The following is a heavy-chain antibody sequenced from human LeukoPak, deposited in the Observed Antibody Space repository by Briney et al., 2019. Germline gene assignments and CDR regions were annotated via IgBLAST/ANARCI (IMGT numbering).Heavy chain of an antibody. V-gene: IGHV3-20*04. CDR3: ARGGFGTVTDY. J-gene: IGHJ4*02. CDR1: GFTFDDYG. Sequence: GXXLRLSCAASGFTFDDYGMSWVRHAPGKGLEWVSGINWNGGSTVYGDSVKGRFTISRDNAKNSLYLQMNSLRAEDTALYYCARGGFGTVTDYWGQGTLVTVSS. D-gene: IGHD4-17*01. CDR2: INWNGGST.